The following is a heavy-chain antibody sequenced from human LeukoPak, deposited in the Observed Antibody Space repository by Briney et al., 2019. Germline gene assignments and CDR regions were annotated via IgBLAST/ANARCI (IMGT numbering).Heavy chain of an antibody. CDR3: ARDRRPIAARSANWFDP. CDR1: GYTFTGYY. J-gene: IGHJ5*02. Sequence: ASVKVSCKASGYTFTGYYMHWVRQAPGQGLEWMGWINPNSSGTNYAQKFQGRVTMTRDTSISTAYMELSRLRSDDTAVYYCARDRRPIAARSANWFDPWGQGTLVTVSS. CDR2: INPNSSGT. V-gene: IGHV1-2*02. D-gene: IGHD6-6*01.